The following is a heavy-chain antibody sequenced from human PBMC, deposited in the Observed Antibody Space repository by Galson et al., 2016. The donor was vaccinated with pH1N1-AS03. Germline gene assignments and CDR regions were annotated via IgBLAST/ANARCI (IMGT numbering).Heavy chain of an antibody. CDR1: GYSISSGYY. CDR3: AREGAAADPDDS. D-gene: IGHD6-13*01. Sequence: ETLSLTCAVSGYSISSGYYWGWIRQPPGTGLEWIGSIYHSGSTYYNPSLKSRITISVDTSKNQFSLNLYSVTAADTAVYYCAREGAAADPDDSWGQGTLVTVSS. J-gene: IGHJ4*02. CDR2: IYHSGST. V-gene: IGHV4-38-2*02.